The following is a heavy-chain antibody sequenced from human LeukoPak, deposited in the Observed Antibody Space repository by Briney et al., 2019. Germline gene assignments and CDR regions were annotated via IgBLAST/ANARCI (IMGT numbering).Heavy chain of an antibody. J-gene: IGHJ3*02. V-gene: IGHV4-4*02. Sequence: PSGTLSLTCAVSGGSISSSNWWSWVRQPPGKGLEWVGEIYHSGSTNYNPSLKSRVTISVDKSKNQFSLKLSSVAAADTAVYYCARDETSKKDAFDIWGQGTMVTVSS. D-gene: IGHD4-11*01. CDR2: IYHSGST. CDR1: GGSISSSNW. CDR3: ARDETSKKDAFDI.